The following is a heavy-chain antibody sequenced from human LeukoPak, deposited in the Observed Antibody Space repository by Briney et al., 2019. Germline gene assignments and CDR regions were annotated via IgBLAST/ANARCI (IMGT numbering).Heavy chain of an antibody. CDR3: ARGGYKFRYYFDY. Sequence: SQTLSLTCAVSGGSISSGGYSWRWVRQPPGKGLEWIGYIYHSGSTYYDPSLNSRVTISVNRSKNQFSLKLSSVTAADTAVYYCARGGYKFRYYFDYWGQGTLVTVSS. CDR2: IYHSGST. J-gene: IGHJ4*02. D-gene: IGHD5-24*01. CDR1: GGSISSGGYS. V-gene: IGHV4-30-2*01.